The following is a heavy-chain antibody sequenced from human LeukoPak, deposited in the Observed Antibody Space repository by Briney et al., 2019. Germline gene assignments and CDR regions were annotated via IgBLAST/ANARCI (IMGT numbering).Heavy chain of an antibody. J-gene: IGHJ4*02. CDR3: ARGADRAKIAY. CDR2: KHPSGST. CDR1: GGSFSGYY. V-gene: IGHV4-34*01. Sequence: QPSETLSLTGAVYGGSFSGYYWSWIRQPPGKGLEWIGEKHPSGSTNYNPSLKNRVTISLDTSKNQFSLNLSSVTAADTAVYYCARGADRAKIAYWGQGTLVLVSS.